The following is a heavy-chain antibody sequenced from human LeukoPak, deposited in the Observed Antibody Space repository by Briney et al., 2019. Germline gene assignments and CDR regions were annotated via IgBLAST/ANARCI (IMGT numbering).Heavy chain of an antibody. CDR2: INWNGGST. CDR1: GFTFTTYG. J-gene: IGHJ6*03. Sequence: GGSLRLSCSASGFTFTTYGMNWVRQAPGKGLEWVSGINWNGGSTGYADSVKGRFTISRDNAKNSLYLQMNSLRAEDTALYYCARGPEGIAARLYYYYYMDVWGKGTTVTVSS. V-gene: IGHV3-20*04. CDR3: ARGPEGIAARLYYYYYMDV. D-gene: IGHD6-6*01.